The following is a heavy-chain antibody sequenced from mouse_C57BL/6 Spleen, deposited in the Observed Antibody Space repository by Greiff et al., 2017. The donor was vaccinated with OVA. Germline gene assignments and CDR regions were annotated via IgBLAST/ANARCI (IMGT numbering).Heavy chain of an antibody. CDR3: ARRGTGTGYYFDY. V-gene: IGHV1-52*01. Sequence: QVQLQQPGPELVRPGSSVKMSCKASGYTFTSYWMHWVKQRPRQGLEWIGNIYPADSAAHYNQTFKDKATLTVDKSSSTAYMQLSSLTSEDSAVYYCARRGTGTGYYFDYWGTGTTLTVSS. CDR1: GYTFTSYW. D-gene: IGHD4-1*01. J-gene: IGHJ2*01. CDR2: IYPADSAA.